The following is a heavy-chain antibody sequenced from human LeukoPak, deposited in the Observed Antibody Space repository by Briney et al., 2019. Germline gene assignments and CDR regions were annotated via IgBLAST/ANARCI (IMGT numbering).Heavy chain of an antibody. CDR1: GGSISSYY. Sequence: SESLSLTCTVSGGSISSYYWSWIRQPPGKGLEWIGYIYYSGSTNYNPSLKSRVTISVDTSKNQFSLKLSSVTAADTAVYYCARAMEGGFDYWGQGTLVTVSS. CDR2: IYYSGST. V-gene: IGHV4-59*01. D-gene: IGHD3-10*01. CDR3: ARAMEGGFDY. J-gene: IGHJ4*02.